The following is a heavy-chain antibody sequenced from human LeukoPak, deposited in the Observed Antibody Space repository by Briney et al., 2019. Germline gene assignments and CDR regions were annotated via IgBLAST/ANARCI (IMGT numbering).Heavy chain of an antibody. CDR2: IYSGGST. Sequence: GSLRLSCAASGFTFSSYSMNWVRQAPGKGLEWVSVIYSGGSTYYADSVKGRFTISRDNSKNTLYLQMNSLRAEDTAVYYCARDRGADYWGQGTLVTVSS. CDR3: ARDRGADY. CDR1: GFTFSSYS. V-gene: IGHV3-66*01. J-gene: IGHJ4*02. D-gene: IGHD3-10*01.